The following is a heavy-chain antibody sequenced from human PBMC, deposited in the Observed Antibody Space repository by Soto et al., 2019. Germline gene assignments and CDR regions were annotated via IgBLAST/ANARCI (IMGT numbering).Heavy chain of an antibody. D-gene: IGHD2-8*02. J-gene: IGHJ5*02. CDR1: GYTFTGYY. CDR3: ARDGGVQARFDP. Sequence: ASVKVSCKASGYTFTGYYMHWVRQAPGQGLEWMGWISAYNGNTNYAQKLQGRVTMTTDTSTSTAYMELRSLRSDDTAVYYCARDGGVQARFDPWGQGTLVTVSS. V-gene: IGHV1-18*04. CDR2: ISAYNGNT.